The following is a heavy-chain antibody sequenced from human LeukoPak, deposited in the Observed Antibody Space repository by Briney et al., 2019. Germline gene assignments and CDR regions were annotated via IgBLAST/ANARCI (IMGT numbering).Heavy chain of an antibody. V-gene: IGHV3-23*01. CDR3: TKAIWYSSNLFDY. CDR1: GFTFRRYA. CDR2: ISGSGDT. J-gene: IGHJ4*02. Sequence: PGGSLRLSCAASGFTFRRYAMSGLRQAPGKRLEWVSAISGSGDTYYADSVKGRFTISSDNSENTLYLQMNSLRAEDTAVYYCTKAIWYSSNLFDYWGQGTLVTVSS. D-gene: IGHD6-13*01.